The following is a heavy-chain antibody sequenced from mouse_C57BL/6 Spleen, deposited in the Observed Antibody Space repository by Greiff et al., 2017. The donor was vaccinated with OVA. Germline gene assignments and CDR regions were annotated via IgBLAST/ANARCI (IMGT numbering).Heavy chain of an antibody. Sequence: DVKLVESGGGLVQPGGSLSLSCAASGFTFTDYYMSWVRQPPGKALEWLGFIRNKANGYTTEYSASVKGRFTISRDNSQSILYLQMNALRAEDSATYYCARPLTGTWYFDVWGTGTTVTVSS. V-gene: IGHV7-3*01. CDR3: ARPLTGTWYFDV. J-gene: IGHJ1*03. CDR2: IRNKANGYTT. CDR1: GFTFTDYY. D-gene: IGHD4-1*01.